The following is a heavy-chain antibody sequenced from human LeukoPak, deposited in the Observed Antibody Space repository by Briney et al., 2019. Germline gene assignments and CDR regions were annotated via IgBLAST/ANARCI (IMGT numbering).Heavy chain of an antibody. CDR2: IYSGGST. D-gene: IGHD4-17*01. J-gene: IGHJ4*02. CDR1: GFTVSNNY. CDR3: ARDRGYGDYVG. V-gene: IGHV3-53*01. Sequence: GGSLRLSCSASGFTVSNNYMSWVRQAPGKGLEWVSLIYSGGSTYNADSGKGHFTISGGNSKNTLYLQMNRLRAEDTAVYYCARDRGYGDYVGWGQGTLVTVSS.